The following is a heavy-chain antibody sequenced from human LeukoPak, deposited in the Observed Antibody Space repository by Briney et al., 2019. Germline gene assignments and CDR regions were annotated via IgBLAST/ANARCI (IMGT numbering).Heavy chain of an antibody. D-gene: IGHD2/OR15-2a*01. J-gene: IGHJ5*02. CDR3: ARYRCTTATCGFDP. CDR2: IYYSGTT. V-gene: IGHV4-59*06. CDR1: GGSISSYY. Sequence: PSETLSLTCTVSGGSISSYYWSWIRQPPGKGLEWIGNIYYSGTTYYDPSLKSRVSISVDTSKSQFSLNLSSVTAADTAVYYCARYRCTTATCGFDPWGQGALVTVSS.